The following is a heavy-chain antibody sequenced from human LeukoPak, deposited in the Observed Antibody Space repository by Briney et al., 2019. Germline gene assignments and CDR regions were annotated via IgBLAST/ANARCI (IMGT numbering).Heavy chain of an antibody. CDR1: GGSISNYY. CDR2: IYYSGST. J-gene: IGHJ3*02. D-gene: IGHD1-26*01. V-gene: IGHV4-59*01. CDR3: ARDSGSYSASPAFDM. Sequence: SETLSLTCTVSGGSISNYYWSWIRQPPGKGLEWIGYIYYSGSTNYNPSLKSRVTISVDTSKNQFSLKLTSVTAADSAVYYCARDSGSYSASPAFDMWGQGTMVTVSS.